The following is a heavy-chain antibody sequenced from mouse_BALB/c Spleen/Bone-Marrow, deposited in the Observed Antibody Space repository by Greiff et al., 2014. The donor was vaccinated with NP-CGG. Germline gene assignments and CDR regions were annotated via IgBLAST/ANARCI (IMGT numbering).Heavy chain of an antibody. CDR2: IFPGTGTT. CDR1: GYTFTNYW. Sequence: VQLQQSGAELVKPGASVKLSCKTSGYTFTNYWIQLVKQKPGQGLRWIGEIFPGTGTTYYNEKFKGKATLTIDTSSSTAYMQLSSLTSEDSAVYFCARHYYGSSDAMDYWGQGTSVTVSS. D-gene: IGHD1-1*01. CDR3: ARHYYGSSDAMDY. J-gene: IGHJ4*01. V-gene: IGHV1S132*01.